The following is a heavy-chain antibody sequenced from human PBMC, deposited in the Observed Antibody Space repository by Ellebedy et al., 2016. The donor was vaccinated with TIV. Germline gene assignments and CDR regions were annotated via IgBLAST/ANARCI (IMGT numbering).Heavy chain of an antibody. CDR1: GYTFTSYD. Sequence: ASVKVSXXASGYTFTSYDITWVRQAPGQGLEWMGGISVNTGDTNYAQKVQGRITMTTDASTSTAYMELRSLRSDDTAVYYCTRDLYSDSGSPSDIWGQGTLVTVSS. CDR2: ISVNTGDT. J-gene: IGHJ4*02. D-gene: IGHD4-11*01. V-gene: IGHV1-18*01. CDR3: TRDLYSDSGSPSDI.